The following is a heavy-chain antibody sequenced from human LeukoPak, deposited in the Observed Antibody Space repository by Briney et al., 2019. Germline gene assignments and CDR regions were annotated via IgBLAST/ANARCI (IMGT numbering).Heavy chain of an antibody. CDR2: INTNTGNP. J-gene: IGHJ4*02. Sequence: ASVKVSCKASGYTFTTYAMNWVRQAPGQGLEWMGWINTNTGNPTYAQGFTGRFVFSLDTSVSTAYLQISSLKAEDTAVYYCTRSVDGYNLDYWGQGTLVTVSS. D-gene: IGHD5-24*01. CDR3: TRSVDGYNLDY. CDR1: GYTFTTYA. V-gene: IGHV7-4-1*02.